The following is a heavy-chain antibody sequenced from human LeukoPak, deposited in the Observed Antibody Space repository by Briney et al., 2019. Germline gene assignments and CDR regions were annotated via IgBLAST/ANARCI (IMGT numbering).Heavy chain of an antibody. Sequence: PSETLSLTCTVSGGSISSYYWSWIRQPAGKGLEWIGRIYSSGSTNYNPSLKSRVTMSVDTSKNQFSLKLSSVTAADTAVYYCARAVYSGSLSNSFDYWGQGTLVTVSS. J-gene: IGHJ4*02. CDR3: ARAVYSGSLSNSFDY. D-gene: IGHD1-26*01. CDR1: GGSISSYY. V-gene: IGHV4-4*07. CDR2: IYSSGST.